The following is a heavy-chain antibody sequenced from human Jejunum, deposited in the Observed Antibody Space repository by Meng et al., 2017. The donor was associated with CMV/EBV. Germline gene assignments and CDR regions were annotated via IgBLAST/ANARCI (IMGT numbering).Heavy chain of an antibody. CDR1: NYN. Sequence: NYNMHWVRPDPGKGLAWVSYISGRSYTIHYADSVKGRFTISRDNAKNSLYLQMHNLRAEDTAAYYCATIYNRYSSGWSGSWYSDLWGRGTLVTVSS. CDR2: ISGRSYTI. V-gene: IGHV3-48*04. J-gene: IGHJ2*01. CDR3: ATIYNRYSSGWSGSWYSDL. D-gene: IGHD6-19*01.